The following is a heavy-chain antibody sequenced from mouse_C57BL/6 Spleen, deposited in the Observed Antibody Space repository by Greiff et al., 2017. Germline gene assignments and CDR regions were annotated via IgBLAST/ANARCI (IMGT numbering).Heavy chain of an antibody. Sequence: EVKLVESGGGLVKPGGSLKLSCAASGFTFSDYGMHWVRQAPEKGLEWVAYISSGSSTIYYADTVKGRFTISRDNAKNTLFLQMTSLRSEDTAMYYCARPYSNYDGGYAMDYWGQGTSVTVSA. CDR1: GFTFSDYG. J-gene: IGHJ4*01. V-gene: IGHV5-17*01. CDR2: ISSGSSTI. D-gene: IGHD2-5*01. CDR3: ARPYSNYDGGYAMDY.